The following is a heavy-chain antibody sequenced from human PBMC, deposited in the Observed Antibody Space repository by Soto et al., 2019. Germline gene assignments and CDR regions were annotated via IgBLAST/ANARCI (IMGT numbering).Heavy chain of an antibody. V-gene: IGHV1-69*18. CDR3: ARDRALRRFDY. J-gene: IGHJ4*02. Sequence: QVQLVQSGAEVKKPGSSVKVSCKASGDDFRNNAISWVRQAPGQGLEWMGTILPVLGTTNYAQNFKGRVTFTTDDSAGTAYMELRGLRSDDTAVYYCARDRALRRFDYWGQGTLITVSS. CDR2: ILPVLGTT. CDR1: GDDFRNNA.